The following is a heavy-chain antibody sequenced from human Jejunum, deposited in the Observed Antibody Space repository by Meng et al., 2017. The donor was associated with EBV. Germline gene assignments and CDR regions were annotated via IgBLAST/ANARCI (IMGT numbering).Heavy chain of an antibody. CDR3: AKGRENLNMIFDF. D-gene: IGHD3-22*01. V-gene: IGHV3-23*01. CDR2: ISGSGGST. Sequence: EVQLLESGGGLVQPGGSLRLSCAASGFTFSSQAMSWVRQAPGKGLEWVSGISGSGGSTYYADSVKGRFTISRDNSKNTLYLQMNTLRAEDTAIYYCAKGRENLNMIFDFWGQGTLVTVSS. J-gene: IGHJ4*02. CDR1: GFTFSSQA.